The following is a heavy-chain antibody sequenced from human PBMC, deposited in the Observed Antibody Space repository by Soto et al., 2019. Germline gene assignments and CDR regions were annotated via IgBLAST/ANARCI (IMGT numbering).Heavy chain of an antibody. V-gene: IGHV4-39*01. CDR2: IYYSGST. CDR1: GGSISSSSYY. J-gene: IGHJ5*02. Sequence: TLSLTCTVSGGSISSSSYYWGWIRQPPGKGLEWIGSIYYSGSTYYNPSLKSRVTISINTSKNQMSLELTSVTAADTAVYYCARHSGTYASSWFDAWGQGTLVTISS. CDR3: ARHSGTYASSWFDA. D-gene: IGHD2-2*01.